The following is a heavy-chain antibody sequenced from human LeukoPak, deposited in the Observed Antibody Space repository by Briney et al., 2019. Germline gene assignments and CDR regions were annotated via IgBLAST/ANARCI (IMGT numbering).Heavy chain of an antibody. CDR2: ISYDGSNK. CDR3: ARDLQAAADNNWFDP. D-gene: IGHD6-13*01. Sequence: PGRSLRLSCAASGFTFSSYAMHWVRQAPGKGLEWVAVISYDGSNKYYADSVKGRFTISRDNSKNTLYLQMNSLRAEDTAVYYCARDLQAAADNNWFDPWGQGTLVTLSS. V-gene: IGHV3-30*04. J-gene: IGHJ5*02. CDR1: GFTFSSYA.